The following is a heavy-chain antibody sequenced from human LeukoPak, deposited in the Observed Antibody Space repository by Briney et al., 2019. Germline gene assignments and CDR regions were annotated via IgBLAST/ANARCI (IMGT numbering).Heavy chain of an antibody. D-gene: IGHD6-13*01. CDR3: ARSRPAIAATEPPLAY. Sequence: GGSLRLSCAASGFTFSSYAMHWVRQAPGKGLEWVAVISYDGSNKYYADSVKGRFTISRDNSKNTLYLQMNSLRAEDTAVYYCARSRPAIAATEPPLAYWGQGTLVTVSS. CDR1: GFTFSSYA. CDR2: ISYDGSNK. J-gene: IGHJ4*02. V-gene: IGHV3-30-3*01.